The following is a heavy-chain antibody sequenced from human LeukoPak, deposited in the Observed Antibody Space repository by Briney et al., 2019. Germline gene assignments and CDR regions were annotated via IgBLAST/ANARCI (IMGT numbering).Heavy chain of an antibody. V-gene: IGHV3-48*03. CDR1: GFTFSSYE. J-gene: IGHJ5*02. CDR2: ISSSGSTI. CDR3: ARLIAVAGTPAIP. Sequence: GGSLRLSCAASGFTFSSYEMNRVRQAPGKGLEWVSYISSSGSTIYYADSVKGRFTISRDNAKNSLYLQMNSLRAEDTAVYYCARLIAVAGTPAIPWGQGTLVTVSS. D-gene: IGHD6-19*01.